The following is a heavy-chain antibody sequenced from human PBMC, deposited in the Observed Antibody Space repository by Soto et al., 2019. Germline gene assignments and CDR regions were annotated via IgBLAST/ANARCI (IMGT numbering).Heavy chain of an antibody. V-gene: IGHV3-74*01. Sequence: GGSLRLSCAASGFSFSHYWIHLVRQAPCKWLVWVSRISPDGRTTTYADSVKGRFTISRDNAKSTLYLQMNSLTVEDGAVYYCADSWLPTSYWGQGTLVTVSS. CDR3: ADSWLPTSY. D-gene: IGHD3-10*01. CDR2: ISPDGRTT. J-gene: IGHJ4*02. CDR1: GFSFSHYW.